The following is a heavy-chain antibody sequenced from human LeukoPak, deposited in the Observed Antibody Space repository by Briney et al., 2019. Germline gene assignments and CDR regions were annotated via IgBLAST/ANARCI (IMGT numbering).Heavy chain of an antibody. J-gene: IGHJ4*02. CDR2: LYYNGNT. V-gene: IGHV4-61*01. D-gene: IGHD6-13*01. Sequence: PSEALSLTCVVSGGSISSGTHYWSWIRQPPGKGLEWIGCLYYNGNTNYNPSLKSRVTIPVDTSGNQFSLKLTSVTAADTAVYYCARGPYSSSWHSPLDYWGQGALVTVSS. CDR3: ARGPYSSSWHSPLDY. CDR1: GGSISSGTHY.